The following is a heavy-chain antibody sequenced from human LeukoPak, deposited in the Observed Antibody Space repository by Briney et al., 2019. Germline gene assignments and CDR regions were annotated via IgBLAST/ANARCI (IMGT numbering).Heavy chain of an antibody. V-gene: IGHV3-74*01. CDR2: LNSDGSST. CDR1: GFTFSNYW. CDR3: ARDYYYYMDV. Sequence: GESLRLSCAASGFTFSNYWMHWVRQAPGKGLVWVSRLNSDGSSTSYADSVKGRFTISRDNAKNTLYLQMNSLRAEDTAVYYCARDYYYYMDVWGKGTTVTVSS. J-gene: IGHJ6*03.